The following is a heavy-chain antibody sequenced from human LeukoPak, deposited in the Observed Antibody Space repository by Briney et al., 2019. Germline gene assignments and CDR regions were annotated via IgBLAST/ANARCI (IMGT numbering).Heavy chain of an antibody. CDR3: ARAAVTTICYAFDI. V-gene: IGHV3-53*04. CDR2: IYSGGST. Sequence: PGGSLRLSCAASGFTVSSNYMSWVRQAPGKGLEWVSVIYSGGSTYYADSVKGRFTISRHNSKNTLYLQMNSLRAEDTAVYYCARAAVTTICYAFDIWGQGTMVTVSS. CDR1: GFTVSSNY. J-gene: IGHJ3*02. D-gene: IGHD4-17*01.